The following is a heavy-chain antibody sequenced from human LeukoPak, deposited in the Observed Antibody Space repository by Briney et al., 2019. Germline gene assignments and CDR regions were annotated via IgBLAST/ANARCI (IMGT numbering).Heavy chain of an antibody. V-gene: IGHV4-59*08. CDR1: GGSISSYY. CDR2: IYYSGST. D-gene: IGHD1-26*01. Sequence: SETLSLTCTVSGGSISSYYWSWIRQPPGKGLEWIGYIYYSGSTNYNPSLKSRVTISVDTSKNQFSLKLSSVTAADTAVYYCARRRQRGSYFVWGQGTLVTVSS. CDR3: ARRRQRGSYFV. J-gene: IGHJ4*02.